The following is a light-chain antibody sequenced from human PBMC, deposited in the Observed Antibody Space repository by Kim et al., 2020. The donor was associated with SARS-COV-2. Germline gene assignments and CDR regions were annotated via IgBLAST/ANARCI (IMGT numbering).Light chain of an antibody. V-gene: IGLV1-40*01. CDR3: QSYDSSLSGSV. CDR2: GNS. Sequence: RVTISCTGGSSNIGAGYDVHWYQHRPVTAPKLLIYGNSNRPSGVPDRFSGSKSGTSASLAITGLQAEDEADYYCQSYDSSLSGSVFGGGTQLTVL. CDR1: SSNIGAGYD. J-gene: IGLJ2*01.